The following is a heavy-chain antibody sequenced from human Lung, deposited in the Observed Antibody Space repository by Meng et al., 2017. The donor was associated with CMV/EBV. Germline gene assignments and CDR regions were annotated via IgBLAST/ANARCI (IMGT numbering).Heavy chain of an antibody. V-gene: IGHV3-23*03. CDR1: GFTFSNYA. CDR2: IYAGGRSA. J-gene: IGHJ3*01. Sequence: GESXKISCAASGFTFSNYAMNWVRQAPGKGLEWVAVIYAGGRSAYYADSVKGRFTIFRDGSKNTVYLQVSRLRTEDTAVYYCAREEAGRFDACDFWGQGPMVTVSS. D-gene: IGHD3-3*01. CDR3: AREEAGRFDACDF.